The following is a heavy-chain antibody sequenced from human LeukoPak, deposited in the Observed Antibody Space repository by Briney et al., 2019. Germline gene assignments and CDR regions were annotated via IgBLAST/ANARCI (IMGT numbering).Heavy chain of an antibody. D-gene: IGHD5-12*01. Sequence: QSGGSLRLSCAASGFTFSSYWMSWVRQAPGKGLEWVANIKQDGSEKYYVDSVKCRFTISRDNAKNSLYLQMNSLRAEDTAVYYCARIGRGGYDYPYYFDYWGQGTLVTVSS. CDR1: GFTFSSYW. CDR2: IKQDGSEK. V-gene: IGHV3-7*03. CDR3: ARIGRGGYDYPYYFDY. J-gene: IGHJ4*02.